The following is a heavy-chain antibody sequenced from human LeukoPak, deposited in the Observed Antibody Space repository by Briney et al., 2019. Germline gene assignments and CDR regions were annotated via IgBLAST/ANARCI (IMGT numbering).Heavy chain of an antibody. V-gene: IGHV4-59*01. D-gene: IGHD3-10*01. CDR2: IYNSGST. J-gene: IGHJ6*02. CDR3: ARGSQGVWFGESYYYYGMDV. CDR1: GGCISSYY. Sequence: SETLSLTCTVSGGCISSYYWSWIRQPPGKGLEWSGCIYNSGSTNYNPSLKSRVTISVDTSKNQFSPKLSSVTAADTAVYYCARGSQGVWFGESYYYYGMDVWGQGTTVTVSS.